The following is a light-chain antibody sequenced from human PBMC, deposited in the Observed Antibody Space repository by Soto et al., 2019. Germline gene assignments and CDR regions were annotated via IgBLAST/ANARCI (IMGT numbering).Light chain of an antibody. CDR3: QQYAGSPRT. CDR2: GAS. V-gene: IGKV3-20*01. CDR1: QSVSNNY. Sequence: EIVLTQSPGTLSLSPGERATLSCRASQSVSNNYLAWYQQKPGQAPRLLIYGASNRATGIPARFTGSGSGTDFTLTINRLEPEDFAVYFCQQYAGSPRTFGQGTKVDIK. J-gene: IGKJ1*01.